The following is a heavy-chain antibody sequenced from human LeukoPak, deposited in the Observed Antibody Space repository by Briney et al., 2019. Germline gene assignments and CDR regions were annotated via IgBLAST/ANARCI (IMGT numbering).Heavy chain of an antibody. CDR1: GFTVSSNY. Sequence: GGSLRLSCAASGFTVSSNYMSWVRQAPGKGLEWVSVIYSGGSTYYADSVKGRFTISRDNSKNTLYLQMNGLRAEDTAVYYCAKDYHYYTSGSPYDAFDIWGQGTMVTVSS. J-gene: IGHJ3*02. CDR3: AKDYHYYTSGSPYDAFDI. CDR2: IYSGGST. D-gene: IGHD3-10*01. V-gene: IGHV3-53*01.